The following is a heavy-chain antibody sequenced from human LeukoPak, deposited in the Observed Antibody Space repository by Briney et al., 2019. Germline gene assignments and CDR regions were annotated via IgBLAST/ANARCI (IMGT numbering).Heavy chain of an antibody. D-gene: IGHD2-8*02. V-gene: IGHV3-30*03. CDR1: GFTFSSYG. Sequence: GGSLRLSCAASGFTFSSYGMHWVRQAPGKGLEWVAVISYDGSNKYYADSVKGRFTISRDNSKNTLYLQMNSLRTEDTALYYCARDSYSSPGTGGSLDYWGQGTLVTVSP. CDR2: ISYDGSNK. J-gene: IGHJ4*02. CDR3: ARDSYSSPGTGGSLDY.